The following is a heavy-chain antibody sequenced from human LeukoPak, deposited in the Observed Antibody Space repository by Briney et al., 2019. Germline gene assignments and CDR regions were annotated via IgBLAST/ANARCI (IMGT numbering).Heavy chain of an antibody. V-gene: IGHV3-48*01. CDR3: AKLCYYDVLTGPDY. CDR1: GFTFSSYS. J-gene: IGHJ4*02. CDR2: ISSSSSTI. Sequence: GGSLRLSCAASGFTFSSYSMNWVRQAPGKGLEWVSYISSSSSTIYYADSVKGRFTISRDNAKNSLYLQMNSLRAEDTAVYYCAKLCYYDVLTGPDYWGQGTLVTVSS. D-gene: IGHD3-9*01.